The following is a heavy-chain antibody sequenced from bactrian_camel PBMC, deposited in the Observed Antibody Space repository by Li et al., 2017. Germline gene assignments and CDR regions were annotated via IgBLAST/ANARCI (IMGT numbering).Heavy chain of an antibody. CDR3: PRDISVDAR. D-gene: IGHD1*01. V-gene: IGHV3S53*01. J-gene: IGHJ4*01. Sequence: HVQLVESGGGLVQPGGSLRLSCVASGDYSSDCMGWFRQAPGKGREGVAAICGDGDTLYADSLKGRFTISQGSQGTAKNTVYLQMNSLKPEDTAVYYCPRDISVDARWGQGTQVTVS. CDR2: ICGDGDT. CDR1: GDYSSDC.